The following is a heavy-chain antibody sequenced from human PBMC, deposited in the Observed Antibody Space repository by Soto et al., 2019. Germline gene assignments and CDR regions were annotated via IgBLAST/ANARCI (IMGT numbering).Heavy chain of an antibody. V-gene: IGHV3-23*01. J-gene: IGHJ4*02. CDR2: ISGSGGST. CDR3: ARKGFQVVVPAAIWYYFDY. D-gene: IGHD2-2*01. Sequence: GGSLRLSCAASGFTFSSYAMSWVRQAPGKGLEWVSAISGSGGSTYYADSVKGRFTISRDNSKNTLYLQMNSLRAEDTAVYYCARKGFQVVVPAAIWYYFDYWGQGTLVTVSS. CDR1: GFTFSSYA.